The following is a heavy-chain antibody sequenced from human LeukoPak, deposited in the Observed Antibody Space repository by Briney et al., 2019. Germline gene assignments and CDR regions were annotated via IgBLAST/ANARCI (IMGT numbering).Heavy chain of an antibody. CDR2: IKQDGSEK. D-gene: IGHD3-16*01. J-gene: IGHJ4*02. Sequence: GGSLRLSCGASGFTFSSYWMSWVRQAPGKGLEWVANIKQDGSEKYYVDSVKGRFTISRDNAKNSLYLQMNSLRAEDTALYYCASGRRLGYWGQGTLVTVSS. CDR1: GFTFSSYW. CDR3: ASGRRLGY. V-gene: IGHV3-7*01.